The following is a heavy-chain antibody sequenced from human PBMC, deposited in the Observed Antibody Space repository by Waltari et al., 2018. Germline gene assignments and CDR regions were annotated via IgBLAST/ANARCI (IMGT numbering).Heavy chain of an antibody. CDR3: ARDLDEDFWYGGFDY. CDR1: GASSSSNSPS. CDR2: TYYRSKWYH. Sequence: QVLLQQSGPGLVKPSQTLSLTCYISGASSSSNSPSWTWIRQSPSGGLEWMGRTYYRSKWYHEYPISVRSRISINPDTSKNQFTLQLSSVTPEDTALYYCARDLDEDFWYGGFDYWGQGILVTVSS. D-gene: IGHD4-17*01. J-gene: IGHJ4*02. V-gene: IGHV6-1*01.